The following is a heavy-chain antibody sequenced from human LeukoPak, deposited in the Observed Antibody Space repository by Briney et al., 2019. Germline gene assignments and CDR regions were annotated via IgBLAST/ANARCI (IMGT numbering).Heavy chain of an antibody. V-gene: IGHV3-74*01. CDR1: VFPFSSNW. CDR2: IKSDGSST. J-gene: IGHJ4*02. Sequence: PGGSLRLPCVASVFPFSSNWMPWARHAPGKGLVWVSRIKSDGSSTSYAASVKGRFTISRDNAKNTLYLQMSSLGSEGTAVYYCALFSWPYYWGQGTLVTVSS. CDR3: ALFSWPYY.